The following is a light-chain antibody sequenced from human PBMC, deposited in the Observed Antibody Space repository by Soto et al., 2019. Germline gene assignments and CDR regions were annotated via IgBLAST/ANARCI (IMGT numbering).Light chain of an antibody. V-gene: IGKV1-9*01. CDR3: QQVKSYPRT. CDR2: QES. CDR1: QAITNN. Sequence: DIQLTQSPFFLSASVGDRVTITCRASQAITNNLAWYQQKPGKPPNLLNYQESTLQSGVPSRFSGSKSGTHFTPTIDSPQPEDFATYYCQQVKSYPRTFGGGTKVEIK. J-gene: IGKJ4*01.